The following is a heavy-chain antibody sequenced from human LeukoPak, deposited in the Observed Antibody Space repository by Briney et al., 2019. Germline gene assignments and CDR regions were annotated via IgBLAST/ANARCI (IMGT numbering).Heavy chain of an antibody. CDR2: FDPEDGET. D-gene: IGHD6-13*01. V-gene: IGHV1-24*01. CDR3: ASATYSSSWTSAY. Sequence: ASVKVSCEVSGYTLTELSMHWVRQAPGKGLEWMGGFDPEDGETIYAQKFQGRVTMTEDTSTDTAYMELSSLRPEDTAVYYCASATYSSSWTSAYWGQGTLVTVSS. CDR1: GYTLTELS. J-gene: IGHJ4*02.